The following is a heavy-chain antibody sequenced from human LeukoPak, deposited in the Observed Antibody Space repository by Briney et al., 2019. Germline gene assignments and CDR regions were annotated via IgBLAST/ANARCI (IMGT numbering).Heavy chain of an antibody. CDR1: GFTFSSYS. J-gene: IGHJ4*02. D-gene: IGHD6-13*01. CDR3: ARRGSGIAAAFDY. V-gene: IGHV3-48*01. CDR2: ISSSSSAI. Sequence: GGSLRLSCAASGFTFSSYSMNWVRQAPGKGLEWFSYISSSSSAIYYADSMKGRFTISRDNSKNTIYLQMNSLRAEDTAVYYCARRGSGIAAAFDYWGQGTLVTVSS.